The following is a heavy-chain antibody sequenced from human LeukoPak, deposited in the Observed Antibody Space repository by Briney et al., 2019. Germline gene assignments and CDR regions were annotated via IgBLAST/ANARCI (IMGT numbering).Heavy chain of an antibody. CDR2: IIPIFGTA. CDR1: GGTFSSYA. CDR3: ARFALGGVRATDDAFDI. J-gene: IGHJ3*02. D-gene: IGHD1-26*01. Sequence: SVKVSCKASGGTFSSYAIRWVRQAPGQELEWMGGIIPIFGTANYAQKFQGRVTITADESTSTAYMELSSLRSEDTAAYYCARFALGGVRATDDAFDIWGQGTMVTVSS. V-gene: IGHV1-69*13.